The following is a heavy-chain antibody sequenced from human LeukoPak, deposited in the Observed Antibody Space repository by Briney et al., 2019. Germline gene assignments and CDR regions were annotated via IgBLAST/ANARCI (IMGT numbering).Heavy chain of an antibody. J-gene: IGHJ4*02. CDR2: IYASGNT. CDR1: GGSISSYY. Sequence: SETLSLTCTVSGGSISSYYWSWVRQPAGKGLEWIGRIYASGNTNYNPSLKGRVTMTVDTYKTQFSLNLSSVTAADTAVYYCARGRGSSWYYFDSWGQGTLVTVSS. CDR3: ARGRGSSWYYFDS. V-gene: IGHV4-4*07. D-gene: IGHD6-13*01.